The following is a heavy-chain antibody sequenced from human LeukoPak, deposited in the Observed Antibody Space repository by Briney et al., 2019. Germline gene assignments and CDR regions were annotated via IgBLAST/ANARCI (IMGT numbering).Heavy chain of an antibody. CDR2: INQGGTEK. D-gene: IGHD3-10*02. CDR1: EFTFSGYW. Sequence: GGSLRLSCEASEFTFSGYWMSWVRQAPGKGLEWVANINQGGTEKYYADSAKGRFTISRDNAHNSLYLQMDSLRAGDTARQMDSLRAGDTAVYYCARWSGTKYNLEHNYFDSWGQGTLVTVSS. CDR3: SLRAGDTAVYYCARWSGTKYNLEHNYFDS. V-gene: IGHV3-7*03. J-gene: IGHJ4*02.